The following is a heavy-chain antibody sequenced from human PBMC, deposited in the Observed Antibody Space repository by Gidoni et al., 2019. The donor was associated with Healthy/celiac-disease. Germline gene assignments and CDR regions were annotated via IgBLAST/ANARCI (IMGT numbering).Heavy chain of an antibody. J-gene: IGHJ6*03. CDR1: GFTFSSDG. CDR2: IWYDGSNK. D-gene: IGHD3-16*01. Sequence: QLVESGGGVVQPGRSLRLSCAASGFTFSSDGMHWVRQAPGKGLEWVAVIWYDGSNKYYADSVKGRFTISRDNSKNTLYLQMNSLRAEDTAVYYCAREGGSKRYYYYMDVWGKGTTVTVSS. CDR3: AREGGSKRYYYYMDV. V-gene: IGHV3-33*01.